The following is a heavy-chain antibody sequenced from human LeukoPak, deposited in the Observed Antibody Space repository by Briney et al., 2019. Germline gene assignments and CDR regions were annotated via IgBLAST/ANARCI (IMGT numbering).Heavy chain of an antibody. CDR3: ARDVVPAAIYYFDY. J-gene: IGHJ4*02. Sequence: PGGSLRLSCAASGFTFSSYAMHWVRQAPGKGLEWVAVISYDGSNKYYADSVKGRFTISRDNSKNTLYLQMNSLRAEDTAVYYCARDVVPAAIYYFDYWGQGTLVTVSS. V-gene: IGHV3-30-3*01. CDR2: ISYDGSNK. CDR1: GFTFSSYA. D-gene: IGHD2-2*02.